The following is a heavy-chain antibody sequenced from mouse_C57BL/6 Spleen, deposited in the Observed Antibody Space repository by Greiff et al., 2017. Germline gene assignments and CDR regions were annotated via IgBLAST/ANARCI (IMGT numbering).Heavy chain of an antibody. D-gene: IGHD2-1*01. J-gene: IGHJ4*01. CDR3: ARDGNLGDYYDMGD. V-gene: IGHV1-76*01. CDR1: GYTFTDYY. Sequence: QVQLQQPGAELVRPGASVKLSCKASGYTFTDYYINWVKQRPGQGLEWIARIYPESGNTNYNEKFKGKATLTAEKSSSTAYMQLSSLTSEDSAVYFCARDGNLGDYYDMGDWGQGPSVPVSS. CDR2: IYPESGNT.